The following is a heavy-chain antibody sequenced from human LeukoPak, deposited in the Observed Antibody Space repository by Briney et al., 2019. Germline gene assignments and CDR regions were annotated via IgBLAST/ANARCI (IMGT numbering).Heavy chain of an antibody. V-gene: IGHV4-30-2*01. Sequence: SETLSLTCTVSGGSISSGGYYWSCIRQPPGKGLECVGYIYHSGSTYYNPSLKSRVTISVDRSKNQFSLKLSSVTAADTAVYYCARENSRGKYAFDIWGQGTMVTVSS. CDR2: IYHSGST. CDR3: ARENSRGKYAFDI. CDR1: GGSISSGGYY. D-gene: IGHD3-16*01. J-gene: IGHJ3*02.